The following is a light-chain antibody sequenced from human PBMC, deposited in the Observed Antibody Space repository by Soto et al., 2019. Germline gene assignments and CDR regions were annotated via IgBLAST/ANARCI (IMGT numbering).Light chain of an antibody. V-gene: IGKV1-12*01. CDR3: QQANSLPLT. J-gene: IGKJ4*01. CDR1: QGISNW. CDR2: TGS. Sequence: DIQMTQSPSSVSASVGDRVSITCRASQGISNWLAWYQQKPGRAPKLLIYTGSSLQSGVPSRFSGTGSGTDFTLTISSLQPEDVATYYCQQANSLPLTFGGGIKVEIK.